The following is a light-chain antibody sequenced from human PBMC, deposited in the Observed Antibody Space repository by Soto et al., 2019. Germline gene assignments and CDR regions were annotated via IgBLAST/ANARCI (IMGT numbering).Light chain of an antibody. CDR1: QTVSQDY. V-gene: IGKV3-20*01. Sequence: EIVLTQSPGTLSLSPGERATFSCRASQTVSQDYLAWFQHKPGQAPRLLMFSATSRAAGIPDRFSGSGSGTDFTLTISRLDPEDFVVYFCQQYGSSPQTFGQGTRVEIK. CDR3: QQYGSSPQT. CDR2: SAT. J-gene: IGKJ1*01.